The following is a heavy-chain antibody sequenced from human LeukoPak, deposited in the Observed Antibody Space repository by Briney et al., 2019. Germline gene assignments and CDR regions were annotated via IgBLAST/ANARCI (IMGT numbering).Heavy chain of an antibody. V-gene: IGHV1-18*01. CDR1: GYTCTSDG. Sequence: ASVKVSCKASGYTCTSDGISWVRQAPGQGLEWMGWISAYNGNTNYAQKLQGRVTMTTDTSTSTAYMELRSLRSDDTAVYYCATQYSYGPYYFDYWGQGTLVTVSS. CDR2: ISAYNGNT. J-gene: IGHJ4*02. D-gene: IGHD5-18*01. CDR3: ATQYSYGPYYFDY.